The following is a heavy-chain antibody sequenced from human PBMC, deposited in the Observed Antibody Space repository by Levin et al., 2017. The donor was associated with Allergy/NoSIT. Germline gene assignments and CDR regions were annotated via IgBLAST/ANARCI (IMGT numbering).Heavy chain of an antibody. CDR2: ISGSGGTA. CDR1: GFTFSSFD. V-gene: IGHV3-23*01. Sequence: GESLKISCAASGFTFSSFDMSWVRQAPGKGLEWVSGISGSGGTAQYADSVKGRFTMSRDNSKNTLYLQMNSLRPEDTAVYYCAITPPTTNFDYWGQGTLVTVSS. D-gene: IGHD1-14*01. J-gene: IGHJ4*02. CDR3: AITPPTTNFDY.